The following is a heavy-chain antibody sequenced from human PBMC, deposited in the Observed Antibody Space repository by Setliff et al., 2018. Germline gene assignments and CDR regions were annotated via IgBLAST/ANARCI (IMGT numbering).Heavy chain of an antibody. J-gene: IGHJ5*02. CDR3: ARGRRGGYKAGFDP. D-gene: IGHD5-12*01. Sequence: ESLKISCKGSGYSFTNYWIGWVRQMPGKGLEWMGIIYPGDSDTRYSPSFQGQVTISADKSITTAYLQWSRLKVSDSGIYYCARGRRGGYKAGFDPWGQGTLVTVSS. V-gene: IGHV5-51*01. CDR1: GYSFTNYW. CDR2: IYPGDSDT.